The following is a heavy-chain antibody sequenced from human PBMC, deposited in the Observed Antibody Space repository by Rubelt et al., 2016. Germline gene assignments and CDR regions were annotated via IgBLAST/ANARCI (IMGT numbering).Heavy chain of an antibody. CDR3: ARERGIYSSGWYGFDY. CDR1: GGSISSSSYY. V-gene: IGHV4-39*07. CDR2: IYYSGST. D-gene: IGHD6-19*01. Sequence: QLQLQESGPGLVKPSETLSLTCTVSGGSISSSSYYWGWIRQPPGKGLEWIGSIYYSGSTYYNPSLKSRVTISVDTSKNQFSLKLSSVTAADTAVYYCARERGIYSSGWYGFDYWGQGTLVTVSS. J-gene: IGHJ4*02.